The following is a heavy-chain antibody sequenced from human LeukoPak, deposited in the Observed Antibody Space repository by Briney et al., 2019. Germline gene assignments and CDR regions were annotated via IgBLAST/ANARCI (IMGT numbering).Heavy chain of an antibody. V-gene: IGHV3-21*01. Sequence: PGGSLRLSCAASGFTLSSYSMNWVRQAPGKGLEWVSSISRSSSYIYYADSVKGRFTISRDNAKNSLYLQMNSLRAEDTAVYYCASSIGGYYDSSGPLDYWGQGTLVTVSS. J-gene: IGHJ4*02. CDR1: GFTLSSYS. CDR3: ASSIGGYYDSSGPLDY. D-gene: IGHD3-22*01. CDR2: ISRSSSYI.